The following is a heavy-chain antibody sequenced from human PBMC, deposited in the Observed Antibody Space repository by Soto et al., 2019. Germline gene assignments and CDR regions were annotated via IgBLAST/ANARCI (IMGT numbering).Heavy chain of an antibody. Sequence: EVQLVESGGGLVQPGRSLRLSCTTSGFTFGDYGMSWFRQAPGKGLEWEGYIRSKAYGGTADYAASVKGRFTISRDDSRSIAFLQMNSMKTEDTAVYYCNRDQPDKWLVGLASWGQGTLVTVSS. J-gene: IGHJ4*02. CDR2: IRSKAYGGTA. V-gene: IGHV3-49*03. CDR1: GFTFGDYG. CDR3: NRDQPDKWLVGLAS. D-gene: IGHD6-19*01.